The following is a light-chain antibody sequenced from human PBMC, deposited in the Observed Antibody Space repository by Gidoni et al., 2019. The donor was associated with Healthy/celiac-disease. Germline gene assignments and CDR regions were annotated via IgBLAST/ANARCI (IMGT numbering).Light chain of an antibody. CDR2: DAS. CDR1: QGISSA. Sequence: AIKLTPAPSSLSASVGDRVTITCRASQGISSALAWYQQKPGKAPKLLIYDASSLESGVPSRFSGSGSGTDFTLTISSLQPEDFATYYCQQFNSYPPTFGPGTKVDIK. CDR3: QQFNSYPPT. J-gene: IGKJ3*01. V-gene: IGKV1-13*02.